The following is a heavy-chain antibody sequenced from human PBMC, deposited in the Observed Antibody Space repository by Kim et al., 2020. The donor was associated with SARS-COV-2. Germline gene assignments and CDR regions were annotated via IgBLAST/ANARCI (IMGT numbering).Heavy chain of an antibody. Sequence: ASVKVSCKASGGTFSSYAISWVRQAPGQGLEWMGGIIPIFGTANYAQKFQGRVTITADESTSTAYMELSSLRSEDTAVYYCASGPQPVLGYCTNGVCRGSGSAGYGMDVWGQGTTVTVSS. J-gene: IGHJ6*02. V-gene: IGHV1-69*13. CDR2: IIPIFGTA. D-gene: IGHD2-8*01. CDR3: ASGPQPVLGYCTNGVCRGSGSAGYGMDV. CDR1: GGTFSSYA.